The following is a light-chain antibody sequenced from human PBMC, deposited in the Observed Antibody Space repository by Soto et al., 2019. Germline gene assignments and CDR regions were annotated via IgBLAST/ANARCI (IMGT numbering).Light chain of an antibody. CDR2: DND. CDR1: YYNIGNNY. Sequence: QSVLTHPPSVSAAPGQKVTISCSGSYYNIGNNYVSWYQHLPGTAPKLLIYDNDKRPSGIPDRFSGSKSGTSVTLDITGLQTEDEADYYCSSYTSYTTLWVFGGGTKVTVL. CDR3: SSYTSYTTLWV. V-gene: IGLV1-51*01. J-gene: IGLJ3*02.